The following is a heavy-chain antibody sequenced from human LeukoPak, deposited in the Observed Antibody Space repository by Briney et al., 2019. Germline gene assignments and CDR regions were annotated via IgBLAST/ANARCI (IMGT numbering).Heavy chain of an antibody. CDR1: GGSISSSSYY. Sequence: SETLSLTCTVSGGSISSSSYYWGWIRQPPGKGLEWIGSIYYSGSTYYNPSLKSRVTISVDTSKNQFSLKLSSVTAADTAVYYCARLGLFEALDYWGQGTLVTVSS. J-gene: IGHJ4*02. V-gene: IGHV4-39*01. CDR3: ARLGLFEALDY. D-gene: IGHD3-16*01. CDR2: IYYSGST.